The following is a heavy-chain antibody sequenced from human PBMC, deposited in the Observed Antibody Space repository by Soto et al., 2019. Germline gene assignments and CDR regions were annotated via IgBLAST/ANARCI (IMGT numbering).Heavy chain of an antibody. CDR2: IKQDGSEK. CDR1: GFTFSSYW. Sequence: EVQLVESGGGLVQPGGSLRLSCAASGFTFSSYWMSWVRQAPGKGLEWVANIKQDGSEKYYVDSVKGRFTISRDNAKNSLYLQMNSLRAEDTAVYYCAGGPPPGSSGWYDAEYFQHWGQGTLVTVSS. D-gene: IGHD6-19*01. CDR3: AGGPPPGSSGWYDAEYFQH. J-gene: IGHJ1*01. V-gene: IGHV3-7*03.